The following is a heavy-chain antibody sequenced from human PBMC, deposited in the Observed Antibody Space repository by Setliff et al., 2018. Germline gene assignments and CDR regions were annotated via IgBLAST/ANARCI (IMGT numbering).Heavy chain of an antibody. Sequence: SETLSLTCAVYGGSFSGYYWSWIRQPPGKGLEWIGEINHSGSTNYNPSLKSRVTISVDTSKNQFSLKLSSVTAADTAVYYCASPVGAHRGYWGQGTLVTVSS. CDR3: ASPVGAHRGY. CDR1: GGSFSGYY. CDR2: INHSGST. V-gene: IGHV4-34*01. J-gene: IGHJ4*02. D-gene: IGHD1-26*01.